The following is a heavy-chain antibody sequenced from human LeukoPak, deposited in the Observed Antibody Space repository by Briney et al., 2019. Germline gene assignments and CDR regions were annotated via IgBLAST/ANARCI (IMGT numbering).Heavy chain of an antibody. D-gene: IGHD3-3*01. CDR2: ISSSSSYI. CDR1: GFTFSSYS. J-gene: IGHJ6*02. V-gene: IGHV3-21*01. Sequence: GGSLRLSCAVSGFTFSSYSMNWVRQAPGKGLEWVSSISSSSSYIYYADSVKGRFTISRDNAKNSLYLQMNSLRAEDTAVYYCAGGREINFWSGRIYYYYYGMDVWGQGTTVTVSS. CDR3: AGGREINFWSGRIYYYYYGMDV.